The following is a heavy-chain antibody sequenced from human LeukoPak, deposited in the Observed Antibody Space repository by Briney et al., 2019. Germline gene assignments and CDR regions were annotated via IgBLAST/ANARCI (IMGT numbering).Heavy chain of an antibody. CDR1: GFTFDDYG. V-gene: IGHV3-53*01. Sequence: GGSLRLSCAASGFTFDDYGMSWVRQAPGKGLDWVSVIYSGGSTYYADSVKGRFTISRDNSKNTLYLQMNSLRAEDTAVYYCAREVAASGLGYFDYWGQGTLVTVSS. D-gene: IGHD3-16*01. CDR2: IYSGGST. CDR3: AREVAASGLGYFDY. J-gene: IGHJ4*02.